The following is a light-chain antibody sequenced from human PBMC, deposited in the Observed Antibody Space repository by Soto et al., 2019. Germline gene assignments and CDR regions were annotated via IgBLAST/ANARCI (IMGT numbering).Light chain of an antibody. CDR1: SSDVGDYNY. J-gene: IGLJ2*01. V-gene: IGLV2-14*01. CDR2: DVS. Sequence: QSALTQPASVSGSPGQSITISCTGTSSDVGDYNYVSWYQQHPGKAPKLMIYDVSNRPSGVSNRFSGSKSGNTASLTISGLQAEDEAAYYCSSYTSSSTLYVVFGGGTKLTVL. CDR3: SSYTSSSTLYVV.